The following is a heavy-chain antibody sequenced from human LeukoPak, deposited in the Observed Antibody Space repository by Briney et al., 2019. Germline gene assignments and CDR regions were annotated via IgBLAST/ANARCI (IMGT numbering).Heavy chain of an antibody. CDR3: ARDGGHGGDLDY. D-gene: IGHD2-21*02. J-gene: IGHJ4*02. Sequence: TGGSLRLSCAASGFTFTTYWMRWVRQAPGKGLEWVANIKQDGSEKYYVDSAKGRFTISRDNGKNSVYLQMNSLRAEDTAVYYCARDGGHGGDLDYWGQGTLVTVSS. V-gene: IGHV3-7*01. CDR1: GFTFTTYW. CDR2: IKQDGSEK.